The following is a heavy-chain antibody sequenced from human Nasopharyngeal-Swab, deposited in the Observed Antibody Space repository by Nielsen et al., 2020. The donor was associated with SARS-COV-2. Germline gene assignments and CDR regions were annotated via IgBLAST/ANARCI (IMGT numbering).Heavy chain of an antibody. V-gene: IGHV3-23*01. D-gene: IGHD1-26*01. Sequence: GGSLRLSCAASGFTFSSYAMTWVRQAPGKGLEWVSSIRASGDTTYYADSVKGRFTISRDSSKNTLYLQMNSLRAEDTALYYCAKVKSGTSYDAFDIWGQGTMVTVSS. CDR2: IRASGDTT. CDR3: AKVKSGTSYDAFDI. CDR1: GFTFSSYA. J-gene: IGHJ3*02.